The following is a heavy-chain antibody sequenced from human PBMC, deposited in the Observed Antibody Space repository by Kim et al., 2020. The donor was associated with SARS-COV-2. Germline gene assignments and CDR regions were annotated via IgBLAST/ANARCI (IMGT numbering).Heavy chain of an antibody. D-gene: IGHD2-2*01. Sequence: GGSLRLSCAASGFTFSSYAMSWVRQAPGKGLEWVSAISGSGGSTYYADSVKGRFTISRDNSKNTLYLQMNSLRAEDTAVYYCAKAIHQLPLTDYYGMDVWGQGTTVTVSS. V-gene: IGHV3-23*01. CDR2: ISGSGGST. CDR1: GFTFSSYA. J-gene: IGHJ6*02. CDR3: AKAIHQLPLTDYYGMDV.